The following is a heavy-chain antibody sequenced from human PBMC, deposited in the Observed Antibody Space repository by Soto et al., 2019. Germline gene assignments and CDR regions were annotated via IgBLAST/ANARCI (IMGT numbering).Heavy chain of an antibody. CDR1: GGSISSYY. V-gene: IGHV4-59*01. CDR2: IYYSGST. CDR3: ARGRTTTVTTLAYFDY. D-gene: IGHD4-17*01. Sequence: SETLSLTCTVSGGSISSYYWSWIRQPPGKGLEWIGYIYYSGSTNYNPSLKSRVTISVDTSKNQFSLKLSSVTAADTAVYYCARGRTTTVTTLAYFDYWGQGTLVNVSS. J-gene: IGHJ4*02.